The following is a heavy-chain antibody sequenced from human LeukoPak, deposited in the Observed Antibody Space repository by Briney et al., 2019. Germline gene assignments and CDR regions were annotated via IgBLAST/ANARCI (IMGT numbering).Heavy chain of an antibody. V-gene: IGHV3-15*01. CDR3: TTLGYTAGTTLHAFDI. CDR2: IKSKSDGGTI. D-gene: IGHD1-1*01. Sequence: GGSLRLSCAASGITFSNAWMSWVRQAPGKGLEWVGRIKSKSDGGTIDYAAPVKGRFTMSRDDSKNRLNLQMNSLKAEGTAVYYCTTLGYTAGTTLHAFDIWGQGTMVTVSS. J-gene: IGHJ3*02. CDR1: GITFSNAW.